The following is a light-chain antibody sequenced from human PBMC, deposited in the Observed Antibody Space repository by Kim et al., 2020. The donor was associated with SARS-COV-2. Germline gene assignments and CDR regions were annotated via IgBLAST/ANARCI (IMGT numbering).Light chain of an antibody. J-gene: IGKJ4*01. Sequence: PPGERATLARRASQTVSSSYLAWYQQKPGQAPRLLIYGASSRATGIPDRFSGSGSGTDFTLTISRLEPEDFAVYYCQQYGSSPLTFGGGTKVDIK. V-gene: IGKV3-20*01. CDR2: GAS. CDR1: QTVSSSY. CDR3: QQYGSSPLT.